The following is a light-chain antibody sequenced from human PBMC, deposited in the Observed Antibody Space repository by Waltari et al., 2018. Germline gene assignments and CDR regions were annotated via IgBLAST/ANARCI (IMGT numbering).Light chain of an antibody. CDR1: SNDIGNYNL. CDR3: CSYAGSVTPWM. J-gene: IGLJ3*02. Sequence: QSALTQPASVSGSPGQSITISCTGASNDIGNYNLVSWYQQYPGKAPKLLIYEVTKRPCGVSDGSSGSKSGNTASLTISVLQAEDEADFYCCSYAGSVTPWMFVGGTKLTVL. CDR2: EVT. V-gene: IGLV2-23*02.